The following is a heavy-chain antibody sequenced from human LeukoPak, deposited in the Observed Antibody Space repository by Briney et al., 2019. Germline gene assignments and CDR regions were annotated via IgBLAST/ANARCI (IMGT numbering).Heavy chain of an antibody. CDR3: AKDLWFGGSAFDS. V-gene: IGHV3-23*01. D-gene: IGHD3-10*01. Sequence: GGSLRLSRAASGFTFKNSAMSWVRQAPGRGLEWVSTISGSRDNSYYADSVKGRFTISRDFSQNTLYLEMNSLTADDTALYYCAKDLWFGGSAFDSWGQGTLVTVSS. CDR1: GFTFKNSA. J-gene: IGHJ4*01. CDR2: ISGSRDNS.